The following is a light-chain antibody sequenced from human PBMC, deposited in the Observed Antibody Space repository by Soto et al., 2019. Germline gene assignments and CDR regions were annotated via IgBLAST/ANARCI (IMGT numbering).Light chain of an antibody. J-gene: IGKJ2*01. Sequence: EIVLTQSPATLSLSPGERATLSCRASQSVSSYLAWYQQKPGQAPRLLIYGASNRATGIPARFSGSGSGTDFSLTISSLESEDCAVYYCQDRGKWPRTFGQGTKLEIK. V-gene: IGKV3-11*01. CDR1: QSVSSY. CDR3: QDRGKWPRT. CDR2: GAS.